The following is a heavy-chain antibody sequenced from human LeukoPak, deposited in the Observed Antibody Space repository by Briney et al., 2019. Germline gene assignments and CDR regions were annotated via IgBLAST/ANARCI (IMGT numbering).Heavy chain of an antibody. D-gene: IGHD6-13*01. CDR2: INHSGST. CDR1: GVSFSGYY. Sequence: KPSETLSLTCAVYGVSFSGYYWSWIRQPPGKGLEWIGEINHSGSTNYNPSLKSRVTISVDTSKNQFSLKLSSVTAADTAVYYCATAPSIAAAGYFDYWGQGTLVTVSS. J-gene: IGHJ4*02. V-gene: IGHV4-34*01. CDR3: ATAPSIAAAGYFDY.